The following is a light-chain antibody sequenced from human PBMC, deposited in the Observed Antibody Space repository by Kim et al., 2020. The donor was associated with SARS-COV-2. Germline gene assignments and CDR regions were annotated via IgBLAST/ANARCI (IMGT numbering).Light chain of an antibody. CDR2: NTK. CDR3: NSWDSSGVHL. J-gene: IGLJ2*01. Sequence: SSELTQDPAVSVALGQTVRITCQGDSLRNYYINWYQQKPGQAPVLVIYNTKDRPSGIPDRFSGSNSGNTASLTITGTQAKDEADYYCNSWDSSGVHLFGG. V-gene: IGLV3-19*01. CDR1: SLRNYY.